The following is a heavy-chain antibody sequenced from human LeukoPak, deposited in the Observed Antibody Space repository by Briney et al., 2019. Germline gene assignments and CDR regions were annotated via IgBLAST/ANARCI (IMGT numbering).Heavy chain of an antibody. CDR1: GYTFTGYY. V-gene: IGHV1-2*02. CDR3: ARGGYYGSGNDFRFDP. J-gene: IGHJ5*02. D-gene: IGHD3-10*01. CDR2: INPNNGGS. Sequence: ASVKVSCKASGYTFTGYYMHWVRQAPGEGLEWMGWINPNNGGSYSTQNFQGRVTMTRDTSITTVYMELSSLISDDTAVYYCARGGYYGSGNDFRFDPWGQGTLVTVSS.